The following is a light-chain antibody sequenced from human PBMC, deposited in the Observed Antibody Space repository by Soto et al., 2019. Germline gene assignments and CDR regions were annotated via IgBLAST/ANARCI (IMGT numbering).Light chain of an antibody. J-gene: IGKJ1*01. CDR3: QQYGSSPTWT. CDR2: RTS. CDR1: QSVSSSY. Sequence: EIVLTQSPGTLSLSPGERATLSCRASQSVSSSYLAWYQQKPGQSPRLLIYRTSDRATGIPDRFSGSGSGTDFTLTISRLEPEDFAVYYCQQYGSSPTWTFGQGTKVDI. V-gene: IGKV3-20*01.